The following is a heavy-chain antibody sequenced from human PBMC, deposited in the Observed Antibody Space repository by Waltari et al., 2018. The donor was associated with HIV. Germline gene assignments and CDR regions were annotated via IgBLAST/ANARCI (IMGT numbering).Heavy chain of an antibody. V-gene: IGHV3-7*01. Sequence: EVQLVESGGGLVQSGGSLLLSCAVSGLSVRGYWMRWVRQAPGKGLEWVANIKEDGSEKYYVDSVKGRFTISRDNAKNSLYLQMNSLRAEDTAMYYCARARYCSSISCSYFDDWGQGTLVTVSS. CDR1: GLSVRGYW. D-gene: IGHD2-2*01. J-gene: IGHJ4*02. CDR3: ARARYCSSISCSYFDD. CDR2: IKEDGSEK.